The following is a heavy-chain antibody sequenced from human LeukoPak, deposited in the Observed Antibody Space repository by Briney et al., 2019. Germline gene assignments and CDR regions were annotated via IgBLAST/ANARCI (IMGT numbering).Heavy chain of an antibody. D-gene: IGHD5-18*01. J-gene: IGHJ4*02. CDR1: GFTFSGSA. V-gene: IGHV3-73*01. Sequence: GGSLRLSCAASGFTFSGSAMHWVRQASGKGLEWVGRIRSKANSYATAYAASVKGRFTISRDDSKNTAYLQMNSLKTEDTAVYYCTRPGIQLWDWGQGTLVTVSS. CDR2: IRSKANSYAT. CDR3: TRPGIQLWD.